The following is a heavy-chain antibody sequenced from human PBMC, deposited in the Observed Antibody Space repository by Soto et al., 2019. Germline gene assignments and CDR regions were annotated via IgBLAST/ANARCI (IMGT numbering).Heavy chain of an antibody. Sequence: PSETLSLTCAVSGYPISSGYYWGWIRQPPGKGLEWIGIIHHSGSTYYNPSLRSRITISVDTSKNQFSLKMPSATAADTAVYYCARSSGYVPGGYWGQGILVTVSS. V-gene: IGHV4-38-2*01. CDR1: GYPISSGYY. D-gene: IGHD5-12*01. CDR2: IHHSGST. CDR3: ARSSGYVPGGY. J-gene: IGHJ4*02.